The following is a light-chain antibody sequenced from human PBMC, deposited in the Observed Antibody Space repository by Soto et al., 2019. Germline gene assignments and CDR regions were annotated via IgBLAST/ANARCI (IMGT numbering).Light chain of an antibody. CDR2: DVS. J-gene: IGLJ2*01. V-gene: IGLV2-14*01. CDR1: SSDVGGYNY. Sequence: QSALTQPASVSGSPGPSITISCTGTSSDVGGYNYVSWYQPHSGQDPNLMIYDVSNRPSGVSNRVSGSKSGNTASQTISGLQAEDEADYYCSSYTSSSTLEVFGGGTKLTVL. CDR3: SSYTSSSTLEV.